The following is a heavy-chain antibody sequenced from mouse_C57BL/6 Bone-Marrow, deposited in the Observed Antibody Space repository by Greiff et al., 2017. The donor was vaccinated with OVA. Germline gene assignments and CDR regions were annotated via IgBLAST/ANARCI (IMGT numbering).Heavy chain of an antibody. V-gene: IGHV1-64*01. D-gene: IGHD3-3*01. J-gene: IGHJ4*01. CDR2: IHPNSGST. CDR3: ARGWESYAMDY. CDR1: GYTFTSYW. Sequence: VQLQQSGAELVKPGASVKLSCKASGYTFTSYWMHWVKQRPGQGLEWIGMIHPNSGSTNYNEKFKSKATLTVDKSSSTAYMQLSSLTSEDSAVYYCARGWESYAMDYWGQGTSVTVSS.